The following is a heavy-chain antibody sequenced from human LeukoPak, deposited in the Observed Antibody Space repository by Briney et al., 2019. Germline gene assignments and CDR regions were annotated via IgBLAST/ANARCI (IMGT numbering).Heavy chain of an antibody. Sequence: SETLSLTCTVSGGSISSGDYYWSWIRQPPGKGLEWIGYIYYSGSTYYNPSLKSRVTISVDTSKNQFSLKLSSVTAADTAVYYCATHSHYDYVWGCYRYAPNFDYWGQGTLVTVSS. D-gene: IGHD3-16*02. V-gene: IGHV4-30-4*01. J-gene: IGHJ4*02. CDR1: GGSISSGDYY. CDR3: ATHSHYDYVWGCYRYAPNFDY. CDR2: IYYSGST.